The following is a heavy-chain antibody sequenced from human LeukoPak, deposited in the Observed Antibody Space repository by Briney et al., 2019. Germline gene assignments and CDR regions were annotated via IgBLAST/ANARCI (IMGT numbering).Heavy chain of an antibody. V-gene: IGHV4-39*01. Sequence: PSETLSLTCTVSGGSISSSSYYWGWIRQPPGKGLEWIGSIYYSGSTYYNPSLKSRATISVDTSKNQFSLKLSSVTAADTAVYYCARQEPYYYGSGSFDYWGQGTLVTVSS. D-gene: IGHD3-10*01. J-gene: IGHJ4*02. CDR3: ARQEPYYYGSGSFDY. CDR1: GGSISSSSYY. CDR2: IYYSGST.